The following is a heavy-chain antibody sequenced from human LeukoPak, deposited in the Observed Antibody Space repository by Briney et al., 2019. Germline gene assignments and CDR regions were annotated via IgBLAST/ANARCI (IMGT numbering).Heavy chain of an antibody. CDR3: ARDPHDIVATIGSNYYYYYMDV. Sequence: GGSLRLSCAASGFTFSSYWMHWVRQAPGKGLVWVSRINSDGSSTSYADSVKGRFTISRDNAKNTLYLQMNSLRAEDTAVYYCARDPHDIVATIGSNYYYYYMDVWGKGTTVTISS. CDR2: INSDGSST. J-gene: IGHJ6*03. CDR1: GFTFSSYW. D-gene: IGHD5-12*01. V-gene: IGHV3-74*01.